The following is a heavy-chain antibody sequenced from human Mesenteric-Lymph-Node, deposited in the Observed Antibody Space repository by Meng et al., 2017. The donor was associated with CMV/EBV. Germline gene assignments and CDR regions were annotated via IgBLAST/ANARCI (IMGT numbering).Heavy chain of an antibody. D-gene: IGHD3-9*01. CDR2: LSGSGGRT. CDR3: AKAYYDVLTDAMDV. J-gene: IGHJ6*02. V-gene: IGHV3-23*01. CDR1: GLTFSSCA. Sequence: ASGLTFSSCAMSWVRQAPGKELEWVSGLSGSGGRTYHADSVKGRFTISRDNSKNMVYLQMNSLGAEDTALYYCAKAYYDVLTDAMDVWGQGTLVTVSS.